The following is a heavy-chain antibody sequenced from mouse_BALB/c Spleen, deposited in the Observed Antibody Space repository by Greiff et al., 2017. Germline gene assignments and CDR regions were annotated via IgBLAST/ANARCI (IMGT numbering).Heavy chain of an antibody. CDR3: ARRDGYYVHYFDY. CDR2: INPSNGRT. D-gene: IGHD2-3*01. V-gene: IGHV1S81*02. Sequence: QVQLQQPGAELVKPGASVKLSCKASGYTFTSYWMHWVKQRPGQGLEWIGEINPSNGRTNYNEKFKSKATLTVDKSSSTAYMQLSSLTSEDSAVYYCARRDGYYVHYFDYWGQGTTLTVSS. CDR1: GYTFTSYW. J-gene: IGHJ2*01.